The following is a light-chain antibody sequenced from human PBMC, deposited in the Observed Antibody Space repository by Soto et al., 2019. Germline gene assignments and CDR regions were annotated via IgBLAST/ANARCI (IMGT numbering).Light chain of an antibody. V-gene: IGKV3-15*01. J-gene: IGKJ1*01. Sequence: EIVMTQSPATLSVSPGERATLSCRASQSVSSNLAWYQQKPGQAPRLLIYGASTRATGIPARFSCSGSGTDFTLTISSLQSEDFAFYYCQQYNNWAGTFGQGTKVEIK. CDR1: QSVSSN. CDR2: GAS. CDR3: QQYNNWAGT.